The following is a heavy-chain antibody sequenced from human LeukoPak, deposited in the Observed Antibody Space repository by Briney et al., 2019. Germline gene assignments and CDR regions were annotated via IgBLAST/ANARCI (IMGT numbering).Heavy chain of an antibody. CDR1: GFTVSTSY. J-gene: IGHJ4*02. CDR3: AKEIGGYSYGPDLFDY. Sequence: GGSLRLSCAVSGFTVSTSYMSWVRQAPGKGLEWVSVIYSGGSTDYADSVKGRFTISRDNSKNTLYLQMNSLRAEDTAVYHCAKEIGGYSYGPDLFDYWGQGTLVTVSS. V-gene: IGHV3-53*01. CDR2: IYSGGST. D-gene: IGHD5-18*01.